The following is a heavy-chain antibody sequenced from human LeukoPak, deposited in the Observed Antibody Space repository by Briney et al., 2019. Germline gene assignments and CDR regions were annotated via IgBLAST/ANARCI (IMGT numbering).Heavy chain of an antibody. V-gene: IGHV4-59*01. CDR2: IYYSGST. Sequence: SETLSLTCTVSGGSISNKYWSWIRQPPGKGLEWIGYIYYSGSTNYNPSLKSRVTISVDTSKNQFSLKLSSVTAADTAVYYCARRHSGYGSPNYYYYMDVWGKGTTVTISS. J-gene: IGHJ6*03. D-gene: IGHD5-12*01. CDR3: ARRHSGYGSPNYYYYMDV. CDR1: GGSISNKY.